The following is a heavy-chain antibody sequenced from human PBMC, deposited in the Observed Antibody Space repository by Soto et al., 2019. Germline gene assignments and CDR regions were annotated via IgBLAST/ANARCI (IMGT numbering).Heavy chain of an antibody. Sequence: SETLSLTCTVSGGYISSYYWSCIRQPPGKGLEWIGYIYYSGSTNYNPSLKSRVTISVDTSKNQFSLKLSSVTAADTAVYYCARDISFGDSSGLSGWFDPWGQGTLVTVSS. V-gene: IGHV4-59*01. CDR2: IYYSGST. D-gene: IGHD3-22*01. CDR3: ARDISFGDSSGLSGWFDP. CDR1: GGYISSYY. J-gene: IGHJ5*02.